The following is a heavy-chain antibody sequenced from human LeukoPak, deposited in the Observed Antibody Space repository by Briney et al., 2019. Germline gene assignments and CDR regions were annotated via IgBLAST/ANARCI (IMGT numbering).Heavy chain of an antibody. D-gene: IGHD5-12*01. V-gene: IGHV4-59*08. CDR3: AVGYGAGYFDL. CDR1: GGSISSYY. Sequence: SETLSLTCTVSGGSISSYYWSWIRQPPGKGLEWIGYIYYSGSTNYNPSLKSRVTISVDTSKNQFSLKLSSVTAADTAVYYCAVGYGAGYFDLWGRGTLVTVSS. J-gene: IGHJ2*01. CDR2: IYYSGST.